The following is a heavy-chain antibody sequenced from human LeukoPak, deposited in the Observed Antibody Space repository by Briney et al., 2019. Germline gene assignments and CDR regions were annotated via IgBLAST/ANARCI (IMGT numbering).Heavy chain of an antibody. V-gene: IGHV3-48*01. Sequence: PGGSLRLSCAASGFTFSSYAMSWVRQAPGKGLEWVSYISSSSSTIYYADSVKGRFTISRDNAKNSLYLQMNSLRAEDTAVYYCARDPLGYCSSTSCSDFDYWGQGTLVTVSS. J-gene: IGHJ4*02. CDR2: ISSSSSTI. CDR3: ARDPLGYCSSTSCSDFDY. D-gene: IGHD2-2*01. CDR1: GFTFSSYA.